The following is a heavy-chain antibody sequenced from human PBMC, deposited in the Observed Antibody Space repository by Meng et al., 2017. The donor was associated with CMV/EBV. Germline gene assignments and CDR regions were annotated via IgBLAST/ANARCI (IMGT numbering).Heavy chain of an antibody. CDR1: VGSISISSYY. CDR3: ARGGIAAAGLH. V-gene: IGHV4-39*07. D-gene: IGHD6-13*01. CDR2: IYYSGST. J-gene: IGHJ4*02. Sequence: ATGPGPGNPSETPSLPCTVSVGSISISSYYWGWIRQPPGKGLEWIGSIYYSGSTYYNPSLKSRVTISVDTSKNQFSLKLSSVTAADTAVYYCARGGIAAAGLHWGQGTLVTVSS.